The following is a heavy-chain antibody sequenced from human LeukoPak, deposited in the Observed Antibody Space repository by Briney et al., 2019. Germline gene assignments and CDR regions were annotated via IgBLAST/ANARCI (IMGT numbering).Heavy chain of an antibody. CDR3: ARDNYDFDAFDI. D-gene: IGHD3-3*01. V-gene: IGHV3-21*01. CDR2: ISSSSSYI. J-gene: IGHJ3*02. Sequence: GGSLRLSCAASGFTFSSYSMNWVRQAPGKGLEWVSSISSSSSYIYYADSVKGRFTISRDNAKNSLYLQMNSLRAEDTAVYYCARDNYDFDAFDIWGQGTMVTVSS. CDR1: GFTFSSYS.